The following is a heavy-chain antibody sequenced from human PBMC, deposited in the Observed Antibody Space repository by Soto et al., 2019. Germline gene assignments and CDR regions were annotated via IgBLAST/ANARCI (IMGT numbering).Heavy chain of an antibody. CDR1: GGSISSGGYY. CDR2: IYYSGST. D-gene: IGHD4-17*01. Sequence: SETLSLTCTVSGGSISSGGYYWSGIRQHPGKGLEWIGYIYYSGSTSYNPSLKSRVAISVETSKNQVYLKLSSVTAADTAVYYGARATTGTTFDYYCGMDVWGQGTTGAVS. CDR3: ARATTGTTFDYYCGMDV. V-gene: IGHV4-31*03. J-gene: IGHJ6*02.